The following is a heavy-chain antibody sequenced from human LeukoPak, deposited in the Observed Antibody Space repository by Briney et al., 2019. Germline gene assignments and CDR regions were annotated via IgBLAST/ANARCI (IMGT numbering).Heavy chain of an antibody. CDR1: GFTVSSNS. CDR3: AELGITMTGGV. V-gene: IGHV3-53*01. J-gene: IGHJ6*04. CDR2: IYSAGNT. D-gene: IGHD3-10*02. Sequence: GGSLRLSCTVSGFTVSSNSMSWVRQAPGKGLEWVSFIYSAGNTHYADSVKGRFTISRDNAKNSLYLQMNSLRAEDTAVYYCAELGITMTGGVWGKGTTVTISS.